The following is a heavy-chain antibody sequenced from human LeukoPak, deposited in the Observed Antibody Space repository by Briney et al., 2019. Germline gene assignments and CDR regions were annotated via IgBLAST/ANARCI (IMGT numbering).Heavy chain of an antibody. J-gene: IGHJ4*02. CDR3: AKQSLADYYDISGPL. CDR1: GGSISSSSYY. V-gene: IGHV4-39*01. Sequence: SETLSLTCTVSGGSISSSSYYWGWIRQPPGKGLEWIGSIYYSGSTYYNPSLKSRVTISVDTSKNQFSLKLSSVTAADTAVYYCAKQSLADYYDISGPLGGQETRVTVSS. D-gene: IGHD3-22*01. CDR2: IYYSGST.